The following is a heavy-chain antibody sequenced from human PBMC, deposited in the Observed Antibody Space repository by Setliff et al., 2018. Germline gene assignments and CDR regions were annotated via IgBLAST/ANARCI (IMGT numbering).Heavy chain of an antibody. Sequence: ASVKVSCKASGYTFTRYAMNWVRQAPGQRLEWMGWINAGNGNTKYSQKFQGRVTITRDTSASTAYMELSSLRSEDTAVYYCARDNIGYITGIPYYYYYYMDVWGKGTTVTVSS. V-gene: IGHV1-3*01. J-gene: IGHJ6*03. D-gene: IGHD1-20*01. CDR2: INAGNGNT. CDR3: ARDNIGYITGIPYYYYYYMDV. CDR1: GYTFTRYA.